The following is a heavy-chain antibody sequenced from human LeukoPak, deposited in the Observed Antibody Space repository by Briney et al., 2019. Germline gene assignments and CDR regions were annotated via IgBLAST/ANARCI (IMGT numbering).Heavy chain of an antibody. CDR3: ADNLSR. V-gene: IGHV3-48*04. D-gene: IGHD1-1*01. CDR1: GFTLSTAS. Sequence: GGPLRLSCVVSGFTLSTASMNWVRQAPGKGLEWISHIDKGGNTIYYAASVKGRFTISRDSAKNSLYLQMNSLRAEDTAVYYCADNLSRWGQGTLVTVSS. CDR2: IDKGGNTI. J-gene: IGHJ4*02.